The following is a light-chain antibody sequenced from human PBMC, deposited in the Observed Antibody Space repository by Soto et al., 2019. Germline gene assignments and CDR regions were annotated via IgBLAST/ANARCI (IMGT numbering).Light chain of an antibody. CDR3: PQRADWPLP. CDR1: QSVINY. V-gene: IGKV3-11*01. J-gene: IGKJ4*01. CDR2: DTS. Sequence: ETVLTHSPATLSLSPGERATLSCRASQSVINYLAWYQQKPGQAPRRLIYDTSNRATGIPARFSGSGSGTDLTLIISGLEPADFAVYYCPQRADWPLPFGGGTKVDIK.